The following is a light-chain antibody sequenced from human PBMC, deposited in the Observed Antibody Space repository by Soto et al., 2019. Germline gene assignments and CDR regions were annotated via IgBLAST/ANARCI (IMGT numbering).Light chain of an antibody. Sequence: DIILTQSPAIVSVSPGERATLSCRASRSVSTNLAWYQHKHGQAPRLLIYGASTRVTDIPARFSGSGSGTDVTLTINYLKSEDFGVYYCQQYDKSRPPVTFGGGTKVEI. CDR3: QQYDKSRPPVT. CDR1: RSVSTN. J-gene: IGKJ4*01. CDR2: GAS. V-gene: IGKV3-15*01.